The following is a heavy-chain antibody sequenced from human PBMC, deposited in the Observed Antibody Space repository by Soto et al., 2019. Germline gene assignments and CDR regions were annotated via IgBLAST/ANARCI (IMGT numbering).Heavy chain of an antibody. CDR1: GGSVRSADYF. CDR3: ARGHYDILTGYYVRYYDY. CDR2: ISHSGTT. Sequence: PSETLSLTCSVSGGSVRSADYFWSWIRQPPGKALEWMGYISHSGTTYYNPSLKSRLAISIDTSNKQFSLRLRSVTAADTATYYCARGHYDILTGYYVRYYDYWGRGTLVTVSS. J-gene: IGHJ4*02. D-gene: IGHD3-9*01. V-gene: IGHV4-30-4*01.